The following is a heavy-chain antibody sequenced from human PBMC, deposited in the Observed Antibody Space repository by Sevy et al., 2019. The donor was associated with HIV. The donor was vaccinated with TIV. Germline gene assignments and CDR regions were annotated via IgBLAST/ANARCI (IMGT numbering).Heavy chain of an antibody. D-gene: IGHD5-18*01. CDR1: GFTFGDYA. CDR2: IRSKAYGGTT. Sequence: GGCLRLSCTASGFTFGDYAMNWFRQAPGKGLEWVGFIRSKAYGGTTEYSASVKGRFTISRDDSKSIAYLQMNSLKTEDTAVYYCSRGRRYSYGYVDYWGQGTLVTVSS. J-gene: IGHJ4*02. CDR3: SRGRRYSYGYVDY. V-gene: IGHV3-49*03.